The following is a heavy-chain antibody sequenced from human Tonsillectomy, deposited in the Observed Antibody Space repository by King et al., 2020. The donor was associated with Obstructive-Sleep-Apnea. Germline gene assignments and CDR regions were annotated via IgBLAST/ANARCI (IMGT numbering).Heavy chain of an antibody. D-gene: IGHD6-6*01. CDR1: GGTFSSYA. J-gene: IGHJ4*02. CDR3: ARGPASIVAGHFDY. V-gene: IGHV1-69*01. Sequence: VQLVESGAEVKKPGSSVNVSCKASGGTFSSYAISWVRQAPGQGLEWMGGIIPIFGTGNYAQKFQGRVTITADESARTAYMELSSLRSEDTAVYYCARGPASIVAGHFDYWGQGTLVTVSS. CDR2: IIPIFGTG.